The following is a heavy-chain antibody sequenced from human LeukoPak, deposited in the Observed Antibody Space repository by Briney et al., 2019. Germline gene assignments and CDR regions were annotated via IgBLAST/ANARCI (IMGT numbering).Heavy chain of an antibody. CDR1: GFTFSSYA. Sequence: GGSLRLSCAAPGFTFSSYAMHWVRQAPGKGLEWVTVISYDGSNKYYADSVKGRFTISRDNSKNTLYLQMNSLRAEDTAVYYCAINLVVVVAATYYFDYWGQGTLVTVSS. D-gene: IGHD2-15*01. J-gene: IGHJ4*02. CDR3: AINLVVVVAATYYFDY. V-gene: IGHV3-30*03. CDR2: ISYDGSNK.